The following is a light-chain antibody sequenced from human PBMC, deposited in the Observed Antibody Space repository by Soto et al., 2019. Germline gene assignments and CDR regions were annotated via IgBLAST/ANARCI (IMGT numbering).Light chain of an antibody. CDR3: GTWDGSLSAVV. CDR1: SSNIGNNY. CDR2: DNN. Sequence: QAVVTQPPSVSAAPGQTVTISCSGSSSNIGNNYVSWYQQLPGTAPKLLIYDNNKRPSGIPDRFSGSKSGTSATLGITGLQTGDEADYYCGTWDGSLSAVVFGGGTKLTVL. V-gene: IGLV1-51*01. J-gene: IGLJ2*01.